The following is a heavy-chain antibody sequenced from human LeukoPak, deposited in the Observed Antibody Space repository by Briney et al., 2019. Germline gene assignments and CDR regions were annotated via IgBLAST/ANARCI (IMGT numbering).Heavy chain of an antibody. V-gene: IGHV4-59*01. CDR2: IYYSGST. Sequence: PSETLSLTCTVSGGSISKYYWSWIRQPPGKGLEWIGYIYYSGSTNYNPSLKSRVTISVDTSKNQFSLKLSSVTAADTAVYYCARTAYYYDTSAYYNWGQGTLVTVSS. CDR3: ARTAYYYDTSAYYN. CDR1: GGSISKYY. J-gene: IGHJ4*02. D-gene: IGHD3-22*01.